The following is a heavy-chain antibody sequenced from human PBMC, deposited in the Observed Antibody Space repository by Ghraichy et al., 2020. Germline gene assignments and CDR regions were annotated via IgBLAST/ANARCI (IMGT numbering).Heavy chain of an antibody. V-gene: IGHV3-23*01. CDR3: AKDWGGYNWNDGRYNWFDP. CDR2: ISGSGGST. CDR1: GFTFSSYA. D-gene: IGHD1-1*01. Sequence: GGSLRLSCAASGFTFSSYAMSWVRQAPGKGLEWVSAISGSGGSTYYADSVKGRFTISRDNSKNTLYLQMNSLRAEDTAVYYCAKDWGGYNWNDGRYNWFDPWGQGTLVTVSS. J-gene: IGHJ5*02.